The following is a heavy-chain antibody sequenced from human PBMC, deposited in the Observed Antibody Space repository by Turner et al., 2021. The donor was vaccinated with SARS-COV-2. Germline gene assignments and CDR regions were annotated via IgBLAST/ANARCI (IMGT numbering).Heavy chain of an antibody. J-gene: IGHJ4*02. CDR3: ATGYAYCGADCSIDY. D-gene: IGHD2-21*02. CDR1: GYTLIELS. CDR2: FDPEDGET. Sequence: QVQLVQSGAGVKKPGASVKVSCKVSGYTLIELSMHWVRQAPGKGLEWMGGFDPEDGETIYAQKFQGRVTMTEDTSTDTAYMELSSLRSEDTAVYYCATGYAYCGADCSIDYWGQGTLVTVSS. V-gene: IGHV1-24*01.